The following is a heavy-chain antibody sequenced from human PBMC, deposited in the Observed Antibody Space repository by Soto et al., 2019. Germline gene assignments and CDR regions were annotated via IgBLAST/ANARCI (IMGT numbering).Heavy chain of an antibody. CDR3: ASEGAHSTGWYGYCDQ. Sequence: QVQLVQSGGEVKKPGASVNISCKATGYTFISYSIPWVRQAPGQGLEWMGWISTYNGNTKYAQSLQGRVTLTRDTSTNPAFMEIRGLRSDDTAIYYCASEGAHSTGWYGYCDQWGQGTVVAVSS. D-gene: IGHD6-13*01. CDR1: GYTFISYS. J-gene: IGHJ4*02. V-gene: IGHV1-18*04. CDR2: ISTYNGNT.